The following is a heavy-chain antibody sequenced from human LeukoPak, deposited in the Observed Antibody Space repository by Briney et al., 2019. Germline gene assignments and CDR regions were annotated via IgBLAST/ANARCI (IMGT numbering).Heavy chain of an antibody. J-gene: IGHJ4*02. V-gene: IGHV4-39*01. CDR2: IYYSGTT. D-gene: IGHD2-2*01. CDR1: GGSISSYY. Sequence: PSETLSLTCTVSGGSISSYYWGWIRRPPGKGLEWIGTIYYSGTTYYNPSLKSRVTISVDTSKNQFSLKLSSVTAADTAVYYCARLVVPAAMGHGLDYWGQGTMVTVSS. CDR3: ARLVVPAAMGHGLDY.